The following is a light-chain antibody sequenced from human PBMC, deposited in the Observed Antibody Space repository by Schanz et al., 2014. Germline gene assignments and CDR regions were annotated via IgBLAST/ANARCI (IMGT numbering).Light chain of an antibody. Sequence: EVMLTQSPATLSVSPGERATLYCRASQRVSTNLAWYQQKCGQAPRLLIYGADRRATGIPDRFSGSGSGTDFTLTISRLEPEDFAVYYCQQYGSSPRTFGQGTKVEIK. V-gene: IGKV3-20*01. J-gene: IGKJ1*01. CDR3: QQYGSSPRT. CDR1: QRVSTN. CDR2: GAD.